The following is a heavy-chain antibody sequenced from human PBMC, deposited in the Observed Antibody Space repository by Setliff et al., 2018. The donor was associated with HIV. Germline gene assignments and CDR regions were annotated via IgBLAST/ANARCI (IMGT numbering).Heavy chain of an antibody. J-gene: IGHJ4*02. Sequence: GSLRLSCAASGFTFSSYGMHWVRQAPGKGLEWVAVIWYDANNKYYADSVKGRFTISRDNSKNTLFLQMNSLRVEDTAVYYCAKDKGQKYADYWGQGTMVTVSS. V-gene: IGHV3-33*06. CDR1: GFTFSSYG. CDR3: AKDKGQKYADY. CDR2: IWYDANNK. D-gene: IGHD3-10*01.